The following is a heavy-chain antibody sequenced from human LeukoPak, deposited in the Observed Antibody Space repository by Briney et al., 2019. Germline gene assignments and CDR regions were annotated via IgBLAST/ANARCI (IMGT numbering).Heavy chain of an antibody. V-gene: IGHV1-2*02. CDR2: ISPNSGGT. J-gene: IGHJ4*02. CDR1: GYTFTGYY. Sequence: ASVKVSCKASGYTFTGYYLHWVRQAPGQGLEWMGWISPNSGGTHYAQKFRGRVTMTRDTSISTAYMELSRLTSDDTAVFYCARDSSGSYLDYWGQGTLVTVSS. CDR3: ARDSSGSYLDY. D-gene: IGHD1-26*01.